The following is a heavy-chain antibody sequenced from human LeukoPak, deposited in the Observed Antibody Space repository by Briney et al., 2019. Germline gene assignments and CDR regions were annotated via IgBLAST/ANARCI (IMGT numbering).Heavy chain of an antibody. D-gene: IGHD5-24*01. CDR2: IKQGGSKK. J-gene: IGHJ4*02. CDR1: GFTFSSYW. CDR3: TRVGYIDEGIDY. Sequence: QPGGSLRLSCAASGFTFSSYWMTWVRQAPGKGLEWVANIKQGGSKKSYVDSVKGRFTISRDNAKNSLYLQMNSLRAEDTAIYYCTRVGYIDEGIDYWGQGTLVTVSS. V-gene: IGHV3-7*04.